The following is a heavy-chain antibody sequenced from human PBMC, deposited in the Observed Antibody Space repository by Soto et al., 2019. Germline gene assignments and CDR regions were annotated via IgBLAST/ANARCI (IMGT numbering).Heavy chain of an antibody. J-gene: IGHJ5*02. D-gene: IGHD2-15*01. CDR3: VRGGVYSWHT. CDR2: IFRSGTT. CDR1: NGSVTGDSW. Sequence: QVKLQESGPGLVKPSGTLPLTCAVSNGSVTGDSWWRWVRQPPGKELEWIGEIFRSGTTNYNPSLKSRVTISIDESKNQVSLKLTSVTAADTAVYYCVRGGVYSWHTWGQGTLVSVSS. V-gene: IGHV4-4*02.